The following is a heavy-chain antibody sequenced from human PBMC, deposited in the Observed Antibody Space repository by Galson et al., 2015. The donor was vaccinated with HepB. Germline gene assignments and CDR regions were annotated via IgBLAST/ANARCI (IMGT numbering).Heavy chain of an antibody. CDR1: GGTFSSYA. CDR2: IIPIFGTA. CDR3: ARDAGYYYVSSGPRSGGYYYYGMDV. D-gene: IGHD3-22*01. J-gene: IGHJ6*02. Sequence: SVKVSCTASGGTFSSYAISWVRQAPGQGLEWMGGIIPIFGTANYAQKFQGRVTITADESTSTAYMELSSLRSEDTAVYYCARDAGYYYVSSGPRSGGYYYYGMDVWGQGTTVTVSS. V-gene: IGHV1-69*13.